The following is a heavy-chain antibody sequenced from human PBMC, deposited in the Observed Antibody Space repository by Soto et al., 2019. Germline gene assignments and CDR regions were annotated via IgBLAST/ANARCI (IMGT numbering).Heavy chain of an antibody. D-gene: IGHD5-18*01. J-gene: IGHJ4*02. CDR3: ATSTLYSYGYD. CDR1: GYSFTIYL. CDR2: IYPGDSDT. Sequence: GESLNISCKGSGYSFTIYLIGWVRQMPGKGLEWMGIIYPGDSDTRYSPSFQGQVTISADKSISTAYLQWSSLKASDTAMYYCATSTLYSYGYDWGQGTLVTVSS. V-gene: IGHV5-51*01.